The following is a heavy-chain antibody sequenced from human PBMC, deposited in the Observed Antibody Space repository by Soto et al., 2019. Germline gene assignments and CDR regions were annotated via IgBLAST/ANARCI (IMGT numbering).Heavy chain of an antibody. Sequence: QVHLMESGGGLVKPGGSLRLSCAGSGFTFSDYYITWIRRAPGKGLEWVSYLNTLSSAIYYADSVKGRFTITRDNAKNSVYLQMNSPRAEDTAVYYGARRLQWQLRPLDSWGRGTLVTVSS. J-gene: IGHJ4*02. CDR2: LNTLSSAI. CDR3: ARRLQWQLRPLDS. CDR1: GFTFSDYY. D-gene: IGHD6-19*01. V-gene: IGHV3-11*01.